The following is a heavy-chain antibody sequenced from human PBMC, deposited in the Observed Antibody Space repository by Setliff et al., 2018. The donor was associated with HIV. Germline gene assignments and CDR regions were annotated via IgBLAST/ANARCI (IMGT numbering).Heavy chain of an antibody. Sequence: ASVKVSCKASGYTFTSYDINWVRQAPGQGLEWMGWMNPNSGNTGYARKFQGRITMTRNTSITTAYMELSSLGPEDTAVYYCARVIGYFSGWYLKYWGQGTPVTVSS. V-gene: IGHV1-8*02. CDR2: MNPNSGNT. CDR3: ARVIGYFSGWYLKY. CDR1: GYTFTSYD. J-gene: IGHJ4*02. D-gene: IGHD6-19*01.